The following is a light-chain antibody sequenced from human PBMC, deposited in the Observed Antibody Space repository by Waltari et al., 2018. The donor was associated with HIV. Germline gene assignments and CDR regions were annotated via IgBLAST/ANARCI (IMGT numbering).Light chain of an antibody. CDR3: CAYAGSYSVV. CDR2: DVS. J-gene: IGLJ2*01. CDR1: NNDVGFSDS. Sequence: QSALTQPRSMSGSPGQSVTISCTGTNNDVGFSDSVSWFQQHPGKVPKLIISDVSKRPPGVPDRFSGSKSDNTASLTISGLQPEDEAHYYCCAYAGSYSVVFGGGTKLTVL. V-gene: IGLV2-11*01.